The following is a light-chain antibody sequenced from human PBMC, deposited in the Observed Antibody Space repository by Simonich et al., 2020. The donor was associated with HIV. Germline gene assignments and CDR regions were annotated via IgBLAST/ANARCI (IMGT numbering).Light chain of an antibody. CDR1: QGIRND. Sequence: AIQMTQSPSSLSASVGDRVNITCRASQGIRNDLGWYQQKPGKAPKLLIYAASTLQSGVPSRFSGSGSGTDFTLTISRLQSEDFATYYCQQYYSDPPTFGPGTKVDIK. CDR3: QQYYSDPPT. V-gene: IGKV1-6*01. J-gene: IGKJ3*01. CDR2: AAS.